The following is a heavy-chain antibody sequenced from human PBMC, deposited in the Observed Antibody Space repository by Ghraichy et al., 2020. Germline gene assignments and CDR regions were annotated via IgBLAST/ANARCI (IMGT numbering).Heavy chain of an antibody. J-gene: IGHJ6*02. CDR3: ANSPGATIFGDYYYYGMDV. CDR1: GFTFSSYG. CDR2: ISYDGSNK. V-gene: IGHV3-30*18. D-gene: IGHD3-3*01. Sequence: GGSLRLSCAASGFTFSSYGMHWVRQAPGKGLEWVAVISYDGSNKYYADSVKGRFTISRDNSKNTLYLQMNSLRAEDTAVYYCANSPGATIFGDYYYYGMDVWGQGTTVTVSS.